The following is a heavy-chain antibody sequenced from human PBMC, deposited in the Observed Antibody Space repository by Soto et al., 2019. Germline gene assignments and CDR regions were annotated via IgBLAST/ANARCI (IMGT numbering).Heavy chain of an antibody. J-gene: IGHJ3*01. CDR3: ARNYDRLTAGIFDL. CDR2: ISSNTKYK. Sequence: QEQLVESGGGLVKPGGSLRLSCTASGFTFSDYYMTWIRQAPGRGLEWISYISSNTKYKGYADCVRGRFTISTDNDNNSLYLQMDSLRGEDTAVYYCARNYDRLTAGIFDLWGQGTVITVS. CDR1: GFTFSDYY. V-gene: IGHV3-11*05. D-gene: IGHD3-9*01.